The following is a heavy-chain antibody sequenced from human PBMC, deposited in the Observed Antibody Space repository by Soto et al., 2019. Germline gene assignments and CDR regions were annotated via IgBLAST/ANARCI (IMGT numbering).Heavy chain of an antibody. J-gene: IGHJ4*02. D-gene: IGHD1-26*01. CDR1: GLTFSSYG. V-gene: IGHV3-33*01. CDR3: ASAAGAYDN. CDR2: IWSDGSNK. Sequence: QVQLVESGGGVVQPGRSLRLSCAASGLTFSSYGMHWVRQAPGKGLEWVAVIWSDGSNKYYADSVKGRFTISRDNSKNTLYPQMSSLRVEDTAVYYCASAAGAYDNWGQGTLVTVSS.